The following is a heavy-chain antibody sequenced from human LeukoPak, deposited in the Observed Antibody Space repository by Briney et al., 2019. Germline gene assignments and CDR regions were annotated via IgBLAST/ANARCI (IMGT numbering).Heavy chain of an antibody. Sequence: PGGSLRLSCAASGFTFSSYGMHWVRQAPGKGLEWVAVIWYDGSNKYYADSVKGRFTISRDDSKNTLYLQMNSLRAEDTAVYYCAKTPIEDDAFDIWGQGTMVTVSS. CDR1: GFTFSSYG. J-gene: IGHJ3*02. CDR2: IWYDGSNK. V-gene: IGHV3-33*06. CDR3: AKTPIEDDAFDI. D-gene: IGHD5-24*01.